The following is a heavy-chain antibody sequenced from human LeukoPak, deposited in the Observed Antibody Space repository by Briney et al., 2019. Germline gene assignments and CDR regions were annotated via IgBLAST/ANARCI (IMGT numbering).Heavy chain of an antibody. J-gene: IGHJ5*02. CDR3: ARYSSPVGNCFDP. Sequence: GGSPRLSCAASGFTFSSYEMNWVRQAPGKGLQWVSYISSDGATIHYADSVKGRFTISRDNAKNSLYLQMNSLRAEDTGVYYCARYSSPVGNCFDPWGQGTLVTVSS. CDR1: GFTFSSYE. V-gene: IGHV3-48*03. D-gene: IGHD4-11*01. CDR2: ISSDGATI.